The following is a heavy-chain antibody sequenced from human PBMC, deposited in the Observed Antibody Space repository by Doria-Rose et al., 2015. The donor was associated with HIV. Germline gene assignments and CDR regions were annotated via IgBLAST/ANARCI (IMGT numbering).Heavy chain of an antibody. CDR1: GGSISHYY. CDR3: ARVLSGTYDY. J-gene: IGHJ4*02. CDR2: IFYTVST. Sequence: QVQLQESGPGLVKPSETLSLTCSVSGGSISHYYWSWIRQPPGKGLEYIGDIFYTVSTNYSPSLKSRVSISIDTSKNEFSLRLSSVTAADTAVYYCARVLSGTYDYWGQGTLVTVSS. V-gene: IGHV4-59*01. D-gene: IGHD1-26*01.